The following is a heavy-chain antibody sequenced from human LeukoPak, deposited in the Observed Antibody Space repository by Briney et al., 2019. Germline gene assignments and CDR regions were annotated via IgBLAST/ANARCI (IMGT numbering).Heavy chain of an antibody. Sequence: PGGSLRLSCAASGFTFSSYAMSWVRQAPGKGLEWVANINQDGSEKFYVDSVKGRFTISRDNAKNSLYLQINSLRAEDTAVYYCARERASGYCSGGGCYGYFDYWGQGTLVIVSS. J-gene: IGHJ4*02. V-gene: IGHV3-7*01. CDR1: GFTFSSYA. CDR2: INQDGSEK. D-gene: IGHD2-15*01. CDR3: ARERASGYCSGGGCYGYFDY.